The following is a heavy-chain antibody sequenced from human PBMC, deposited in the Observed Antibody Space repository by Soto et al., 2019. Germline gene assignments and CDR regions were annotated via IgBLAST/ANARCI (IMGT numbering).Heavy chain of an antibody. J-gene: IGHJ4*02. D-gene: IGHD3-10*02. CDR1: GFRFSDFY. Sequence: QVQLTESGGDLVKPGESLRLSCAGSGFRFSDFYMAWIRQAPGKGLEWVSYISTSGTSVFYADSVKGRFTISRVDAKASLYLQIDNLRADDTAVYFCPRTVFLFSRLDSWGQGTLVTVSS. CDR3: PRTVFLFSRLDS. CDR2: ISTSGTSV. V-gene: IGHV3-11*01.